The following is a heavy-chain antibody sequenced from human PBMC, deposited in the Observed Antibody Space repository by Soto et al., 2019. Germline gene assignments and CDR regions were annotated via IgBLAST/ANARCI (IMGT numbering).Heavy chain of an antibody. CDR2: IYSGGST. Sequence: PGGSLRLSCAASGFTVSSNYMSWVRQAPGKGLEWVSVIYSGGSTYYADSVKGRFTISRHNSKNTLYLQMNSLRAEDTAVYYCAREEGIAAAGNYYYYYGMDVWGQGTTVTVSS. CDR1: GFTVSSNY. J-gene: IGHJ6*02. D-gene: IGHD6-13*01. V-gene: IGHV3-53*04. CDR3: AREEGIAAAGNYYYYYGMDV.